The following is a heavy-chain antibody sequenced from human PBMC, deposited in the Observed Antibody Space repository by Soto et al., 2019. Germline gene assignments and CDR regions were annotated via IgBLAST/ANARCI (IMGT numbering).Heavy chain of an antibody. CDR3: ARPRGDYYYYYGMDV. Sequence: QVQLVESGGGVVQPRRSLRLSCAASGFTFSSYGMHWVRQAPGKGLEWVSVISNDGINKYYADSVKGRFTISRDDSKNTLFLQMNSLRAEDTAVYYCARPRGDYYYYYGMDVWGQGTTVTVSS. V-gene: IGHV3-30*03. D-gene: IGHD3-10*01. J-gene: IGHJ6*02. CDR1: GFTFSSYG. CDR2: ISNDGINK.